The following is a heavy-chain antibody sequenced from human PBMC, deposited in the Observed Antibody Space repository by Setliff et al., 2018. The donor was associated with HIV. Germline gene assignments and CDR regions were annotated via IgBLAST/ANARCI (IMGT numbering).Heavy chain of an antibody. CDR3: ARPSPVVAGSGGAFDI. D-gene: IGHD6-19*01. J-gene: IGHJ3*02. CDR2: ISSSGSTI. V-gene: IGHV3-11*01. CDR1: GFTFSDYY. Sequence: GESLKISCAASGFTFSDYYMSWIRQAPGKGLEWVSYISSSGSTIYYADSVKGRFTISRDNAKNSLYLQMNSLRAEDTAVYYCARPSPVVAGSGGAFDIWGQGTMVTVSS.